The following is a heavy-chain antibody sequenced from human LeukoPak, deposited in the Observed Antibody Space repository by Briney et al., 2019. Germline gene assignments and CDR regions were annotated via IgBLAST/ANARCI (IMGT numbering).Heavy chain of an antibody. CDR2: ISSSGSTI. CDR3: VRGGPVLLWFGERIYY. D-gene: IGHD3-10*01. V-gene: IGHV3-48*03. J-gene: IGHJ4*02. Sequence: PGGSLRLSCAASGFTFSSYEMNWVRQAPGKGLEWVSYISSSGSTIYYADSVKGRFTISRDNAKNPLYLQMNSLRAEDTAVYYCVRGGPVLLWFGERIYYWGQGTLVTVSS. CDR1: GFTFSSYE.